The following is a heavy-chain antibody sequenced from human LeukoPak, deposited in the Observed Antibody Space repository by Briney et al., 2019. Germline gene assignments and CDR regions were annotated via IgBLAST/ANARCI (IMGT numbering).Heavy chain of an antibody. Sequence: SETLSLTCAVSGYSISSGYYWGWIRQPPGKGLEWIGSIYHSGSTYYNPSLKSRVTISVDTSKNRFSLKLSSVTAADTAVYYCARHAPHSSGWYSWDYWGQGTLVTVSS. D-gene: IGHD6-19*01. J-gene: IGHJ4*02. CDR1: GYSISSGYY. CDR2: IYHSGST. CDR3: ARHAPHSSGWYSWDY. V-gene: IGHV4-38-2*01.